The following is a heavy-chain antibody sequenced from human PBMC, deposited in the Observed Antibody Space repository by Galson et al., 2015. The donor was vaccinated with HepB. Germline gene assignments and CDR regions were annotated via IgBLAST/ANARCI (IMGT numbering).Heavy chain of an antibody. Sequence: SLRLSCAASGFTFSSYEMNWVRQAPGKGLEWVSYINNGGSTMYYADSVKGRFSISRDNSKSTLYLQMNSLKASDTAMYYCARFQYGSTWTNDGDDYAMDVWGQGTAVTVSS. CDR2: INNGGSTM. CDR1: GFTFSSYE. CDR3: ARFQYGSTWTNDGDDYAMDV. J-gene: IGHJ6*02. D-gene: IGHD6-13*01. V-gene: IGHV3-48*03.